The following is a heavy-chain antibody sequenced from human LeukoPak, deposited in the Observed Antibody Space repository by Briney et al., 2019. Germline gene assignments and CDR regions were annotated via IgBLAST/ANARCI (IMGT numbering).Heavy chain of an antibody. D-gene: IGHD1-26*01. CDR3: ARGSIVGATTPYY. CDR2: IKQDGSEK. J-gene: IGHJ4*02. V-gene: IGHV3-7*01. Sequence: GGSLRLSCAASGFTFGSYWMSWVRQAPGKGLEWVANIKQDGSEKYYVDSVKGRFTISRDNAKNSLYLQMNSLRAEDMAVYYCARGSIVGATTPYYGGQGTLVTVSS. CDR1: GFTFGSYW.